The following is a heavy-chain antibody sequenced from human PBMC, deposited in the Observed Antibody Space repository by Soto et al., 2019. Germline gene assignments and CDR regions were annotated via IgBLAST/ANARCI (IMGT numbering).Heavy chain of an antibody. CDR3: ARDHVTYYYDSSGSIDWFDP. J-gene: IGHJ5*02. Sequence: SETLSLTCTVSGGSISSGDYYWSWIRQPPGEGQKWIGYIYYSGSTYYNPSLKSRVTISVDTSKNQFSLKLSSVTAADTAVYYCARDHVTYYYDSSGSIDWFDPWGQGTLVTVS. CDR1: GGSISSGDYY. D-gene: IGHD3-22*01. CDR2: IYYSGST. V-gene: IGHV4-30-4*01.